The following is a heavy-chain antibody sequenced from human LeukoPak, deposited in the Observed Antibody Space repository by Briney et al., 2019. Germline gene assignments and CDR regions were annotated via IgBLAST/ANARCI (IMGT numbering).Heavy chain of an antibody. D-gene: IGHD4-17*01. CDR3: ARDLQPTVTTVDY. J-gene: IGHJ4*02. CDR2: ISSNGGST. Sequence: GGSLRLSCAASGFTFSSYAMHWVRQAPGKGLEYDSAISSNGGSTYYANSVKGRFTISRDNSKNTLYLQMGSLRAEDMAVYYCARDLQPTVTTVDYWGQGTLVTVSS. V-gene: IGHV3-64*01. CDR1: GFTFSSYA.